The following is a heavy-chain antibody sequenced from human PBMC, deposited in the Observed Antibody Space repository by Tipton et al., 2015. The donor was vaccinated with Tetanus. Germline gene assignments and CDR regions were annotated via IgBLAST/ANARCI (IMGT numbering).Heavy chain of an antibody. J-gene: IGHJ4*02. D-gene: IGHD6-25*01. CDR1: GFTVSSNF. CDR2: IYSGGTT. CDR3: TRTISNDSVAA. V-gene: IGHV3-53*01. Sequence: SLRLSCAASGFTVSSNFMSWVRQAPGEGLEWVSIIYSGGTTYYADSVKGRFTISRDNSRNTLYLQMSSLRVEDTAVYYCTRTISNDSVAAWGQGTLVTVSS.